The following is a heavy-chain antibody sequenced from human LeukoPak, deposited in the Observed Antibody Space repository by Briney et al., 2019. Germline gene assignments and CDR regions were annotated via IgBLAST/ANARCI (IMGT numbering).Heavy chain of an antibody. CDR2: ISWNSGSI. CDR1: GFTFDDYA. CDR3: AKDISGGYGAFDI. D-gene: IGHD5-12*01. Sequence: SGGSLRLSCAASGFTFDDYAMHWVRQAPGKGLEWVSGISWNSGSIGYADSVKGRFTISRDKAKNSLYLQMNSLRAEDTALYYCAKDISGGYGAFDIWGQGTMVTVSS. J-gene: IGHJ3*02. V-gene: IGHV3-9*01.